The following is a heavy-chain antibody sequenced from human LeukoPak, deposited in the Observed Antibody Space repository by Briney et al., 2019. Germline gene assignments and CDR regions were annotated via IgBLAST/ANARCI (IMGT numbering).Heavy chain of an antibody. V-gene: IGHV4-39*07. J-gene: IGHJ4*02. CDR1: GGSISSSSYY. D-gene: IGHD4-11*01. CDR2: INHSGST. Sequence: SETLSLTCTVSGGSISSSSYYWGWIRQPPGKGLEWIGEINHSGSTNYNPSLKSRVTISVDTSKNQFSLKLGSVTAADTAVYYCAAYRLPDSFDYWGQGTLVTVSS. CDR3: AAYRLPDSFDY.